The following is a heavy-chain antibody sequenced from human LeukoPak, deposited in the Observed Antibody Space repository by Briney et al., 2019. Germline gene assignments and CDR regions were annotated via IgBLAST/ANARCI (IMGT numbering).Heavy chain of an antibody. CDR1: GFTFSSYG. Sequence: SGGSLRLSCAASGFTFSSYGMHWVRQAPGKGLEWVAFIRYDGSNKYYADSVKGRFTISRDNSKNTLYLQMNSLRAEDTAVYYCAKPVTEDYYYYYSMDVWGKGTTVTVSS. CDR3: AKPVTEDYYYYYSMDV. J-gene: IGHJ6*03. D-gene: IGHD4-23*01. V-gene: IGHV3-30*02. CDR2: IRYDGSNK.